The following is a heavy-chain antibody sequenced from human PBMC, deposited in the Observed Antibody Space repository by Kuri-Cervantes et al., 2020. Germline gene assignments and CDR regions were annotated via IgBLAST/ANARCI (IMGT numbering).Heavy chain of an antibody. CDR3: ARGGGVTGGYFDL. CDR2: IIPIFGTA. D-gene: IGHD2-21*02. CDR1: GGTFSSYA. J-gene: IGHJ2*01. V-gene: IGHV1-69*05. Sequence: SVKVSCKASGGTFSSYAISWVRQAPGQGLEWMGGIIPIFGTANYAQKFQGRVTMTRNTSISTAYMELRSLRPDDTAVYYCARGGGVTGGYFDLWGRGTLVTDSS.